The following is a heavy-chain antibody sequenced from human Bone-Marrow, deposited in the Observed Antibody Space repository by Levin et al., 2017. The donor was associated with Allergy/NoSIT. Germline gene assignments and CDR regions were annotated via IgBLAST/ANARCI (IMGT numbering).Heavy chain of an antibody. CDR1: GYTFTSYA. D-gene: IGHD3-3*01. Sequence: ASVKVSCKASGYTFTSYAMHWVRQAPGQRLEWMGWINAGNGNTKYSQKFQGRVTITRDTSASTAYMELSSLRSEDTAVYYCASGNITIFGVVIIMYNWFDPWGQGTLVTVSS. CDR3: ASGNITIFGVVIIMYNWFDP. V-gene: IGHV1-3*01. CDR2: INAGNGNT. J-gene: IGHJ5*02.